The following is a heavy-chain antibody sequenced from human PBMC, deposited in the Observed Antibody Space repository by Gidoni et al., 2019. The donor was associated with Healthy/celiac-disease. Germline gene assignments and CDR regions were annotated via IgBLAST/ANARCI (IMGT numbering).Heavy chain of an antibody. D-gene: IGHD3-16*01. CDR2: INPSGGST. CDR3: ARVGFGDAFDI. CDR1: GYTFTSYY. J-gene: IGHJ3*02. V-gene: IGHV1-46*01. Sequence: QVQLVQSGAEVKKPGASVKVSCKASGYTFTSYYMHWVRQAPGQGLEWMGIINPSGGSTNYAQKFQGRVTMTRDTSTSTVYMELSSLRSEDTAVYYCARVGFGDAFDIWGQGTMVTVSS.